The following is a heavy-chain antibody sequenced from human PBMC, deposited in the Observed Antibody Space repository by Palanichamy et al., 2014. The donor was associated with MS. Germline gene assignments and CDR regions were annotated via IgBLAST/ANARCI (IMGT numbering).Heavy chain of an antibody. CDR3: ARVMGDYGAFDI. Sequence: QVQLVQSGAEVKKPGSSVKVSCKASGGTFSNYAISWVRQAPGQGLEWMGRIIPILGIANYAQKFQGRVTITADKSTSTAYMELSSLRSEDTAVYYCARVMGDYGAFDIWGQGTMVTVSS. CDR1: GGTFSNYA. D-gene: IGHD4-17*01. J-gene: IGHJ3*02. CDR2: IIPILGIA. V-gene: IGHV1-69*09.